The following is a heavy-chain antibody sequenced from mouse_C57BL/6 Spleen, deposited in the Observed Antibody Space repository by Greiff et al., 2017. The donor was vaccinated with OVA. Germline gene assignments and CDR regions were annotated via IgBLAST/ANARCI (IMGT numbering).Heavy chain of an antibody. Sequence: EVQLQESGPVLVKPGASVKMSCKASGYTFTDYYMNWVQQSHGKSLEWIGVINPYNGGTSYNQKFKGKATLTVDKSSSTAYMELNSLTSEDSAVYYCARHSSGYGYFDVWGTGTTVTVSS. D-gene: IGHD3-2*02. V-gene: IGHV1-19*01. J-gene: IGHJ1*03. CDR1: GYTFTDYY. CDR3: ARHSSGYGYFDV. CDR2: INPYNGGT.